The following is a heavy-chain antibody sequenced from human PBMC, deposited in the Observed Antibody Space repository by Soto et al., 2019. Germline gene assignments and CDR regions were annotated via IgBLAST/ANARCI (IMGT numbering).Heavy chain of an antibody. Sequence: ASVKVSCKASGYTFSNFGISWVRQAPGEGLEWMGWISPNSEKTKIAQRFQGRVTMTTDISTSTSYPELRGLTSDDTAVYYCTKDVKFGDIYPRYFDTVLWGQGSALTVS. CDR3: TKDVKFGDIYPRYFDTVL. V-gene: IGHV1-18*01. J-gene: IGHJ4*02. CDR1: GYTFSNFG. CDR2: ISPNSEKT. D-gene: IGHD3-9*01.